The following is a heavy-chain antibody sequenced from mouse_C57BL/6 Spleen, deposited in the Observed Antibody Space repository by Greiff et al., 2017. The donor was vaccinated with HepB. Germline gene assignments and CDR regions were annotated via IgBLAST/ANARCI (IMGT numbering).Heavy chain of an antibody. CDR1: GFNIKDDY. CDR2: IDPENGDT. CDR3: TTPSTMVTTKFAY. J-gene: IGHJ3*01. Sequence: VQLQQSGAELVRPGASVKLSCTASGFNIKDDYMHWVKQRPEQGLEWIGWIDPENGDTEYASKFQGKATITADTSSNTAYLQLSSLTSEDTAVYYCTTPSTMVTTKFAYWGQGTRVTVAA. V-gene: IGHV14-4*01. D-gene: IGHD2-2*01.